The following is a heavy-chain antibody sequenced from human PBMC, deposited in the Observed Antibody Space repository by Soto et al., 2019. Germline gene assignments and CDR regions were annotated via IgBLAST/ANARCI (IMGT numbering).Heavy chain of an antibody. J-gene: IGHJ4*02. CDR1: GGSISSSSYY. Sequence: SETLSLTCTVSGGSISSSSYYWGWIRQPPGKGLEWIGSIYYSGSTYYNPSLKSRVTISVDTSKNQFSLKLSSVTAADTAVYYCARTAMVRKGFDYWGQGTLVTVSS. V-gene: IGHV4-39*01. CDR2: IYYSGST. D-gene: IGHD5-18*01. CDR3: ARTAMVRKGFDY.